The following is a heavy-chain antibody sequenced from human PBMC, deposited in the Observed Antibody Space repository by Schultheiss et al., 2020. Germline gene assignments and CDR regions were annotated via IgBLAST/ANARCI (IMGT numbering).Heavy chain of an antibody. CDR3: VRGSSASN. D-gene: IGHD6-13*01. CDR1: GFIFSDSW. V-gene: IGHV3-74*03. J-gene: IGHJ4*02. CDR2: INTDGTIT. Sequence: GESLKISCTASGFIFSDSWIYWVRQVPGQGLMWVSRINTDGTITTYADSVKGRFTISRDNAKNTAYLQMRSLRAEDTALYYCVRGSSASNWGQGTLVTVSS.